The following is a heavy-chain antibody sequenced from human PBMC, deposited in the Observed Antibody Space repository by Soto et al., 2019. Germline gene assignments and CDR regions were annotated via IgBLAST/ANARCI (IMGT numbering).Heavy chain of an antibody. V-gene: IGHV3-74*01. CDR2: INRDGSTI. D-gene: IGHD6-13*01. CDR1: GFTLSSHW. J-gene: IGHJ3*02. Sequence: EVQLVESGGGLAQPGGSLRLSCAASGFTLSSHWMHWVRQAPGKGLVWVSRINRDGSTINYDDSVRGRYTISRDNAKNTLSLQMNSLRGEVTAVYYCARVADCTYSSNCNGRAAFDMWGQGTMVTVSS. CDR3: ARVADCTYSSNCNGRAAFDM.